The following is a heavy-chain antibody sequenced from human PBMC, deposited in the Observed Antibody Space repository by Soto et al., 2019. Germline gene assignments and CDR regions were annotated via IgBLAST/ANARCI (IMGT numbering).Heavy chain of an antibody. CDR3: ARDARRDPYCSGGSCFYNWFDP. V-gene: IGHV6-1*01. J-gene: IGHJ5*02. CDR2: TYHRSKWYN. Sequence: SQTLSLTCAISGDSVSSNSAAWNWIRQSPSRGLEWLGRTYHRSKWYNDYAVSVKSRITINPDTSKNQFSLQLNSVTPEDTAVYYCARDARRDPYCSGGSCFYNWFDPWGQGTLVTVSS. D-gene: IGHD2-15*01. CDR1: GDSVSSNSAA.